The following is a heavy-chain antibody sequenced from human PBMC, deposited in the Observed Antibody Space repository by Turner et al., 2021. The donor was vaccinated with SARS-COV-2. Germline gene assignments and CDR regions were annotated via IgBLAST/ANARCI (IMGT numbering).Heavy chain of an antibody. CDR3: AKGASQHFDY. CDR2: ISYDGSNK. CDR1: GFTFSSYG. J-gene: IGHJ4*02. Sequence: QVQLVESGVGLFQPGRSLRLSCAASGFTFSSYGMHWVRQAPGKGLEWVEVISYDGSNKYYADSVKGRFTISRDNSKNTLYLQMNSLRAEDTAVYYCAKGASQHFDYWGQGTLVTVSS. V-gene: IGHV3-30*18. D-gene: IGHD5-18*01.